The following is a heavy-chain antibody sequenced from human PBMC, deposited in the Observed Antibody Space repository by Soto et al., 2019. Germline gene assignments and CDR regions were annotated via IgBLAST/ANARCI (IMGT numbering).Heavy chain of an antibody. D-gene: IGHD6-6*01. Sequence: PVESLKISCNGSGYSFTSYWIGWVRQMPGKGLEWMGIIYPGDSDTRYSPSFQGQVTISADKSLRTAYLQWTSLKASDTALYYCARTRSFTLGFYYDGMDVWGQGTTVTVSS. J-gene: IGHJ6*02. CDR2: IYPGDSDT. V-gene: IGHV5-51*01. CDR1: GYSFTSYW. CDR3: ARTRSFTLGFYYDGMDV.